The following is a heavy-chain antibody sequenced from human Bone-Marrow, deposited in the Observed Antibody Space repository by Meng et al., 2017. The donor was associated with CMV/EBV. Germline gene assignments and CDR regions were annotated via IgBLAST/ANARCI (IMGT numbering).Heavy chain of an antibody. CDR2: TNSDGSNT. CDR3: ARGNPRDCSSVDCYPFFDS. Sequence: GESLKISCAVSGFTFSNYWMHWVRQAPGEGLVWVARTNSDGSNTAYADSVKGRFTISRDNAKNTLHLQVKSLRVEDTAVYFCARGNPRDCSSVDCYPFFDSWGQGTLVTVSS. V-gene: IGHV3-74*01. J-gene: IGHJ4*02. CDR1: GFTFSNYW. D-gene: IGHD2-2*01.